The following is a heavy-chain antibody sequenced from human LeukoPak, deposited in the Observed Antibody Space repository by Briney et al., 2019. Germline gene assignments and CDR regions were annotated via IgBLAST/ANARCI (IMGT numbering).Heavy chain of an antibody. CDR2: INHSGST. Sequence: SETLSLTCAVQSGAFSGYYWSWIRRPPGKGLEWIGEINHSGSTNYNPSLKSRVTISVDTSKNQFSLKLNSVTAADTAVYYCARHYGPWGQGTLVTVSS. J-gene: IGHJ5*02. CDR3: ARHYGP. V-gene: IGHV4-34*01. D-gene: IGHD3-16*01. CDR1: SGAFSGYY.